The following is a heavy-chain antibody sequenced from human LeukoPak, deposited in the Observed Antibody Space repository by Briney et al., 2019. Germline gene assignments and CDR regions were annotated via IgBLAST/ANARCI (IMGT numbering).Heavy chain of an antibody. V-gene: IGHV4-39*01. J-gene: IGHJ4*02. D-gene: IGHD1-26*01. CDR1: GGSISSSSYY. CDR3: AMISGSYYF. Sequence: SETLSLTCTVSGGSISSSSYYWGWIRQPPGKGLEWIGSIYYSGSTYYNPSLKSRVTISVDTSKNQFSLKLSSVTAADTAVYYCAMISGSYYFWGQGTLVTVSS. CDR2: IYYSGST.